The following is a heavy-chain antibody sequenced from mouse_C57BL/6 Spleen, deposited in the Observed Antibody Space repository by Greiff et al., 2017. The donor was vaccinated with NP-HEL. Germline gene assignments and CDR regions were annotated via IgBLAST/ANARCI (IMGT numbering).Heavy chain of an antibody. D-gene: IGHD2-4*01. Sequence: EVQLQQSGAELVRPGASVKLSCTASGFNIKDDYMHWVKQRPEQGLEWIGWIDPENGDTEYASKFQGKATITADTSSNTAYLQLSSLTSEDTAVYYCTTRGLRTFDSWGQGTTLTVSS. CDR3: TTRGLRTFDS. J-gene: IGHJ2*01. CDR2: IDPENGDT. V-gene: IGHV14-4*01. CDR1: GFNIKDDY.